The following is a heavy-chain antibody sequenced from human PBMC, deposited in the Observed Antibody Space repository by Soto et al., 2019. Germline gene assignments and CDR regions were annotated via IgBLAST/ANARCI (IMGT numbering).Heavy chain of an antibody. Sequence: SVKVSCKASGGTFSSYAISWVRQAPGQGLEWMGGIIPIFGTANYAQKFQGRVTITADESTSTAYMELSSLRSEDTAVYYCGYGIEVAGHYYGMDVWGQGTKVTVSS. V-gene: IGHV1-69*13. CDR2: IIPIFGTA. D-gene: IGHD6-19*01. CDR3: GYGIEVAGHYYGMDV. J-gene: IGHJ6*02. CDR1: GGTFSSYA.